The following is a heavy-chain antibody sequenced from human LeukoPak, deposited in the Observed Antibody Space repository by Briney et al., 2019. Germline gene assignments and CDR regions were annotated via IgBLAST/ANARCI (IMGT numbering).Heavy chain of an antibody. V-gene: IGHV4-59*11. CDR2: IHYSGRP. CDR3: ARFGVDYDMDV. Sequence: PSETLSLTCTVSGGSISGHYWTWIRQPPGKGLEWIGQIHYSGRPDYNPSLKSRVTISVDTSKNQLSLKVTSVTGADAAVYYCARFGVDYDMDVWGQGTTVTVSS. CDR1: GGSISGHY. J-gene: IGHJ6*02. D-gene: IGHD3-16*01.